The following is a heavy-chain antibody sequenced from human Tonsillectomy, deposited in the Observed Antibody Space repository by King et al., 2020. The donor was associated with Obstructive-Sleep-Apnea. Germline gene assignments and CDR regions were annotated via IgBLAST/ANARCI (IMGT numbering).Heavy chain of an antibody. Sequence: VQLVESGGGVVQPGRSLRLSCAASGFTFSSYAMHWVRQAPGKGLEWVAVISYDGSNKYYADSVKGRFTISRDNSKNTLYLQMNSLRAEDTAVYYCARDSIYDSSGYYKDYWGQGTLVTVSS. CDR1: GFTFSSYA. J-gene: IGHJ4*02. CDR2: ISYDGSNK. D-gene: IGHD3-22*01. V-gene: IGHV3-30*04. CDR3: ARDSIYDSSGYYKDY.